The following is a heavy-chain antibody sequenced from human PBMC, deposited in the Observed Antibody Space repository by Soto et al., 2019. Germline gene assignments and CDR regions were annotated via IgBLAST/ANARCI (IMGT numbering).Heavy chain of an antibody. J-gene: IGHJ4*02. Sequence: EVDLVESGGGLAQPGRSLRLSCVASGFTFDDHGTHWVRQIPGRGLEWVSGISWNSGSIGYAESVKGRFTIFRDNAKNSLYLEMNSLRQEDTALYYCVRDTSSGWHLKDHWGQGVQVSVSS. CDR2: ISWNSGSI. D-gene: IGHD3-9*01. CDR3: VRDTSSGWHLKDH. V-gene: IGHV3-9*01. CDR1: GFTFDDHG.